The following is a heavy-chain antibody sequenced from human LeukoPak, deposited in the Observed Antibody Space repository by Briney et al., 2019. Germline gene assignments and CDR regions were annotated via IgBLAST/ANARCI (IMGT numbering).Heavy chain of an antibody. J-gene: IGHJ4*02. V-gene: IGHV1-69*04. D-gene: IGHD5-12*01. CDR2: IIPILGIA. CDR1: GGTFSSYA. Sequence: ASVKVSCKASGGTFSSYAISWVRQAPGQGLEWMGRIIPILGIANYAQKFQGRVTITADKSTSTAYMELSSLRSEDTAVYYCARAKRDGYNFGYFDYWGQGTLVTVSS. CDR3: ARAKRDGYNFGYFDY.